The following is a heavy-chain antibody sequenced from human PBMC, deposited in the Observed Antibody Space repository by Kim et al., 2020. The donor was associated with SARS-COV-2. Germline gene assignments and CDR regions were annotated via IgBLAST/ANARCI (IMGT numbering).Heavy chain of an antibody. CDR1: GFAFTSYG. J-gene: IGHJ6*01. V-gene: IGHV3-21*01. Sequence: GGSLRLSCAASGFAFTSYGMNWVRQAPGKGLEWLSSISSSSDYIYYADSVKGRFTISRDNAKNSLYLQMNSLRAEDTAVYYCARGGSAPTNYYYYGMDV. CDR3: ARGGSAPTNYYYYGMDV. CDR2: ISSSSDYI.